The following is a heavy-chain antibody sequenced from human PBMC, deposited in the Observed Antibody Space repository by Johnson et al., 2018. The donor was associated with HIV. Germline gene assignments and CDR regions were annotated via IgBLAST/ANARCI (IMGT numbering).Heavy chain of an antibody. Sequence: MQLVEYGGGVVRPGGSLRLSCAASGFTFDDYGMSWVRQAPGKGLEWVSGINWNGGSTGYADSVKGRFTISRDNAKNSLYLQMNSLRAEDTALYYCARRDGFDYGNAFDIWGQGTMVTVSS. CDR3: ARRDGFDYGNAFDI. J-gene: IGHJ3*02. CDR2: INWNGGST. D-gene: IGHD5-12*01. V-gene: IGHV3-20*04. CDR1: GFTFDDYG.